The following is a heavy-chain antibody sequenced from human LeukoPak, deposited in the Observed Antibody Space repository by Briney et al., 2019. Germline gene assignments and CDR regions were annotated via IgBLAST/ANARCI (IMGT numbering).Heavy chain of an antibody. CDR1: GFTFSSYG. CDR2: IWYDGSNK. D-gene: IGHD2-15*01. V-gene: IGHV3-33*01. Sequence: GGSLRLSCAASGFTFSSYGMHWVRQAPGKGLEWVAVIWYDGSNKYYADSVKGRFTISRDNSKNTLYLQMNSLRSEDTAVYYCARDSAPGYCSGGKWLFDPWGQGTLVTVSS. J-gene: IGHJ5*02. CDR3: ARDSAPGYCSGGKWLFDP.